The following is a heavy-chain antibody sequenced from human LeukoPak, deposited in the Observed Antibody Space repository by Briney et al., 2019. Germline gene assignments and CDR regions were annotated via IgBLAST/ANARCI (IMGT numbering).Heavy chain of an antibody. CDR2: INSDGSST. D-gene: IGHD3-10*01. J-gene: IGHJ4*02. CDR3: AKVTYGSGTYGAFDY. Sequence: PGGSLRLSCAASGFTFSTYWMHWVRQAPGKGLVWVSHINSDGSSTTYADSVKGRFTISRDNSKNTLYLQMNSLRAEDTAVYYCAKVTYGSGTYGAFDYWGQGTLVTVSS. V-gene: IGHV3-74*01. CDR1: GFTFSTYW.